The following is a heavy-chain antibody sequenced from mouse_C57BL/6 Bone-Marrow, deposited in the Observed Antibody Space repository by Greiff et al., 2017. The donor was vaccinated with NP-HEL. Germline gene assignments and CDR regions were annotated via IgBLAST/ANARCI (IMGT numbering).Heavy chain of an antibody. CDR2: INPNNGGT. V-gene: IGHV1-22*01. D-gene: IGHD2-12*01. CDR1: GYTFTDYN. CDR3: AALRRRGFAY. J-gene: IGHJ3*01. Sequence: EVKLQESGPELVKPGASVKMSCKASGYTFTDYNMHWVKQSHGKSLEWIGYINPNNGGTSYNQKFKGKATLTVNKSSSTAYMGLRSLTSEDSAVYYCAALRRRGFAYWGQGTLVTVSA.